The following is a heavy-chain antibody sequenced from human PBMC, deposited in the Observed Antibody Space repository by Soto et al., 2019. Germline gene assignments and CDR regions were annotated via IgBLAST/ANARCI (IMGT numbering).Heavy chain of an antibody. CDR2: IKGNGSDK. Sequence: GGSLRLSCAASGFTFSSYAMSWVRPAPGKGLEWVSAIKGNGSDKYYADSVKGRFIISRDNAKNALYLQMNSLRAEDTAVYYCARDRGYKAFDIWGQGTMVTVSS. CDR1: GFTFSSYA. V-gene: IGHV3-7*01. CDR3: ARDRGYKAFDI. D-gene: IGHD5-12*01. J-gene: IGHJ3*02.